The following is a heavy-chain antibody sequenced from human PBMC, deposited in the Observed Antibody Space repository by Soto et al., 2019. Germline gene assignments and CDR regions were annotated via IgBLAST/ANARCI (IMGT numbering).Heavy chain of an antibody. CDR3: AKDRLAGNFDY. J-gene: IGHJ4*02. Sequence: GGSLRLSCASSGFTFNNYAMNWVRQAPGKGLEWVATISNTGGSTYYADSVKGRFTISRDNSKNTLYLQMNSLRVEDTAVYYCAKDRLAGNFDYWGQGTQVTVSS. CDR2: ISNTGGST. V-gene: IGHV3-23*01. CDR1: GFTFNNYA.